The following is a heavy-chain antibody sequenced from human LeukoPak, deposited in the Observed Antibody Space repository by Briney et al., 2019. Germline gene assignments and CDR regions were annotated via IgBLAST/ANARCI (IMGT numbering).Heavy chain of an antibody. Sequence: PSETLSLTCAVSGASVSSHYWSWIRQSPGKGLEWIGHIYHSGTTKYNPSLKSRVTISVDTPKSQFSLKLKSVTAADTAVYYCCAEYECGDHDYWGQGTLVSVSS. CDR1: GASVSSHY. J-gene: IGHJ4*02. V-gene: IGHV4-59*02. CDR3: CAEYECGDHDY. D-gene: IGHD2-21*02. CDR2: IYHSGTT.